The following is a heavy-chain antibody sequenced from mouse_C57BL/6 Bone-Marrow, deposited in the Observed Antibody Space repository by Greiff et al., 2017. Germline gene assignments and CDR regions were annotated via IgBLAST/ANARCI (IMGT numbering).Heavy chain of an antibody. CDR1: GYTFTDYE. V-gene: IGHV1-15*01. J-gene: IGHJ4*01. D-gene: IGHD2-5*01. CDR3: TRDNSNVIMYAMDY. Sequence: QVQLQQSGAELVRPGASVTLSCKASGYTFTDYEMHWVKQTPVHGLEWIGAIDPETGGTAYNQKFKGKAILTADKSSSTAYMELRSLTSEDSAVYYCTRDNSNVIMYAMDYWGQGTSVTVSS. CDR2: IDPETGGT.